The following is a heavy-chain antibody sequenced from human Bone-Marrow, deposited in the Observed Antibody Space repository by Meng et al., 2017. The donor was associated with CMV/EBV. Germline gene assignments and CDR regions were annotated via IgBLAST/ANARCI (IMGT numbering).Heavy chain of an antibody. CDR2: IIPIFGTA. CDR3: ARARGIAAAGTQGPFDY. Sequence: SVKVSCKASGGTFRSYAISWVRQAPGQGLEWMGGIIPIFGTANYAQKFQGRVTITTDESTSTAYMELSSLRSEDTAVYCCARARGIAAAGTQGPFDYWGQGTLVTVSS. D-gene: IGHD6-13*01. V-gene: IGHV1-69*05. J-gene: IGHJ4*02. CDR1: GGTFRSYA.